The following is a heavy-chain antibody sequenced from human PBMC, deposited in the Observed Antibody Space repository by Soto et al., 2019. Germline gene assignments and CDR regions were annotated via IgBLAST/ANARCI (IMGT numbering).Heavy chain of an antibody. CDR3: ARSQGSSTSLEIYYYYYYGMDV. Sequence: QVQLVQSVAEVKKPGSSVKVSCKGSGGTFSSYAIRWVLQAPGQGLEWMGGIIPLSGTANYAQKFQGRVTITADESTSTAYMELSSLRSEDTAVYYCARSQGSSTSLEIYYYYYYGMDVWGQGTTVTVSS. J-gene: IGHJ6*02. CDR1: GGTFSSYA. V-gene: IGHV1-69*01. CDR2: IIPLSGTA. D-gene: IGHD2-2*01.